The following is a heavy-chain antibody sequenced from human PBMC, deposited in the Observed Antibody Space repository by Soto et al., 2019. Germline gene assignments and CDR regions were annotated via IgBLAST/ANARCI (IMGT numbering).Heavy chain of an antibody. D-gene: IGHD6-6*01. CDR2: ISYDGSNK. Sequence: QVQLVESGGGVVQPGRSLRLSCAASGFTFSSYAMHWVRQAPGKGLEWVVVISYDGSNKYYADSVKGRFTISRDNSKNTLYLQMNSLRAEDTAVYYCARAWYSSSFQYYFDYWGQGTLVTVSS. CDR3: ARAWYSSSFQYYFDY. J-gene: IGHJ4*02. V-gene: IGHV3-30-3*01. CDR1: GFTFSSYA.